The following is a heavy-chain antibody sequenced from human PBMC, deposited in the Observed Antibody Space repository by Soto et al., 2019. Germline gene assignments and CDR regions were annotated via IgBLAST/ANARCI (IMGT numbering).Heavy chain of an antibody. J-gene: IGHJ6*02. D-gene: IGHD3-10*01. CDR1: GYTLTELS. Sequence: QVQLVQSGAEVKKPGASVKVSCKVSGYTLTELSMHWVRQAPGKGLEWMGGFDPEDGETIYAQKFQGRVTMTEDTSTDTAYRELSSLRSEDTAVYYCATDLGEWVTMVRGGASHNYYGMDVWGQGTTVTVSS. CDR3: ATDLGEWVTMVRGGASHNYYGMDV. CDR2: FDPEDGET. V-gene: IGHV1-24*01.